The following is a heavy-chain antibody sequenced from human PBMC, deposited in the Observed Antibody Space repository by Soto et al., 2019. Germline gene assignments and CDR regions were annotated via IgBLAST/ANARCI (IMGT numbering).Heavy chain of an antibody. J-gene: IGHJ5*02. CDR3: ARGIKYGDYSRWFDP. D-gene: IGHD4-17*01. Sequence: QVQLVQSGAEVKKPGASVKVSCKASGYPFTSYDINWVRQATGQGFEYLGWMNPNSGNTGSVQKFQGRVTMTMDTSMSTAYMELSRLRSEDTAVYYCARGIKYGDYSRWFDPWGTGTLGTVSS. V-gene: IGHV1-8*01. CDR2: MNPNSGNT. CDR1: GYPFTSYD.